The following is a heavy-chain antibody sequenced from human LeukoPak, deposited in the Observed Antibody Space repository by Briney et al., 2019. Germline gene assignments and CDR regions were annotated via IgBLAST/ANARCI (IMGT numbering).Heavy chain of an antibody. Sequence: GGSLRPPCGASGFIFSTYAMSWVRQAPGKGLEWVSGVSGDGSTTYYADSVKGRFTISRDNSKNTLFLQMNSLRVEDTAVYYRASSGFYYGFDVRGQGTTVTVSS. CDR3: ASSGFYYGFDV. J-gene: IGHJ6*02. V-gene: IGHV3-23*01. CDR1: GFIFSTYA. D-gene: IGHD1-14*01. CDR2: VSGDGSTT.